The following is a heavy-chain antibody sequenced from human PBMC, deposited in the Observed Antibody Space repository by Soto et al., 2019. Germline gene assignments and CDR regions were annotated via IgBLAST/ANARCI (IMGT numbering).Heavy chain of an antibody. Sequence: QVQLQESGPGLVKPSGTLSLTCAVSCGSISSSSWWTWVRQSPGKGLEWIGEIFESGATNYNPSLKSRLTMSVDKSKNQFSLNLSSLTAADTAVYFCTTSHAGELNNWGQGTLVTVSS. J-gene: IGHJ4*02. CDR3: TTSHAGELNN. D-gene: IGHD1-7*01. V-gene: IGHV4-4*02. CDR1: CGSISSSSW. CDR2: IFESGAT.